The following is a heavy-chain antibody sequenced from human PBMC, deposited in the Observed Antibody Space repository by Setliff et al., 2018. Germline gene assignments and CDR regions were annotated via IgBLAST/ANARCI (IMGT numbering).Heavy chain of an antibody. V-gene: IGHV3-20*04. CDR2: INWSGAGT. Sequence: AGGSLRLSCAASGFTFDDYGMAWVRQAPGKGLEWVSGINWSGAGTGYADSVKGRFTISRDNTNNSLYLQMNNLRVEDTALYYCARGGVAATAPNGIWGQGTLVTVSS. CDR3: ARGGVAATAPNGI. D-gene: IGHD6-13*01. J-gene: IGHJ1*01. CDR1: GFTFDDYG.